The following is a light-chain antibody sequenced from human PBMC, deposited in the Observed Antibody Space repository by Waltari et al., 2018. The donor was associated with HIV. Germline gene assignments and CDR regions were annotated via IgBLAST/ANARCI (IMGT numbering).Light chain of an antibody. Sequence: EIVMTQSPATLSVSPGERGTLSCRASENINNTLAWYQLKPGQAPRLLISSASTRATGIPARFSGSGSGTDFTLNIGTLQSEEFAVYYCQQYNKWPRTFGRGTKVEI. CDR2: SAS. CDR3: QQYNKWPRT. J-gene: IGKJ4*02. CDR1: ENINNT. V-gene: IGKV3-15*01.